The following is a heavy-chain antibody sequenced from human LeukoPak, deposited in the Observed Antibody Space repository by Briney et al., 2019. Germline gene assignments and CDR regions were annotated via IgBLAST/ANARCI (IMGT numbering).Heavy chain of an antibody. Sequence: ASVKVSCKASGYTFTSYDINWVRQATGQGLEWMGYKNPNSGNSAYAQKFQGRVTITTDASITTAYMELSGLGSEDTALYYCAREGLDYWGQGTLVTVSS. CDR3: AREGLDY. V-gene: IGHV1-8*01. CDR1: GYTFTSYD. J-gene: IGHJ4*02. CDR2: KNPNSGNS.